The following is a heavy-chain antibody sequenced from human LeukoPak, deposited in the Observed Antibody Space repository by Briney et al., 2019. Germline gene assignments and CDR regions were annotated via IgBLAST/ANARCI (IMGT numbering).Heavy chain of an antibody. V-gene: IGHV3-7*04. CDR1: GFTLSSYW. CDR2: IKQDGSEI. Sequence: GGSLRLSCAASGFTLSSYWMSWVRQAPGRGLEWVANIKQDGSEINYVDSVKGRFTISRDNAKNSMLLQMNSLRAEDTAVYYCARADYGGNLFFDYWGQGALVTVSS. CDR3: ARADYGGNLFFDY. J-gene: IGHJ4*02. D-gene: IGHD4-23*01.